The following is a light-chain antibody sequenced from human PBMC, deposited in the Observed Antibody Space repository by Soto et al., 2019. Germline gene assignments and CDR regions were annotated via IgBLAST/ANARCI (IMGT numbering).Light chain of an antibody. J-gene: IGKJ1*01. CDR1: QSVSSY. CDR3: QQRSNWPRT. CDR2: DAS. V-gene: IGKV3-11*01. Sequence: EIVLTQSPATLSLSPGERATLSCRASQSVSSYLAWYQQKPGQAPRLLIYDASNRATGIPARFSGSGSGTDFTLTISSLEPDDFAVYYCQQRSNWPRTFDQGTQVEIK.